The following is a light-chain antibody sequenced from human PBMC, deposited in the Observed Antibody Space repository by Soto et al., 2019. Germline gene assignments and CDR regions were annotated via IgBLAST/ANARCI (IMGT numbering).Light chain of an antibody. CDR3: GSYASATLI. CDR1: SSDLGAYDY. CDR2: EVT. Sequence: QSVLTQPASVSGSPGQSITISCTGTSSDLGAYDYVSWFQQYPGKAPTLLIYEVTFRPSGVSSRFSGSKSGNTASLTISGLQTEDEADYYCGSYASATLIFGGGTQLTVL. J-gene: IGLJ7*01. V-gene: IGLV2-14*01.